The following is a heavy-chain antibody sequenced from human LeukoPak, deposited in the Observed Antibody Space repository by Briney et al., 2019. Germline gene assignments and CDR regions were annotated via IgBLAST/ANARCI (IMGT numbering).Heavy chain of an antibody. Sequence: SETLSLTCAVYGASFTGYYWSWFRQPPGKGLEWIGEINHSGGTNYNPSLKSRVTISLDASNNQFSLKLNSVTAADTAVYYCARLLPLQGGDVWGQGTTVTVSS. CDR1: GASFTGYY. V-gene: IGHV4-34*01. D-gene: IGHD2-15*01. CDR3: ARLLPLQGGDV. CDR2: INHSGGT. J-gene: IGHJ6*02.